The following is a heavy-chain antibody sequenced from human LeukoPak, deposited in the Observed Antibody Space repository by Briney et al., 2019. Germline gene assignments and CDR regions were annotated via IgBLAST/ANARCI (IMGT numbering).Heavy chain of an antibody. Sequence: GASVKVSCKASGYTFTGYYMHWVRQAPGQGLEWMGWINPNSGGTNYAQKFQGRVTMTRDTSISTAYMELSRLRSDDTAVYYCARVLSGWLQYDIGLFDYWGQGTLVTVSS. D-gene: IGHD5-24*01. J-gene: IGHJ4*02. V-gene: IGHV1-2*02. CDR2: INPNSGGT. CDR3: ARVLSGWLQYDIGLFDY. CDR1: GYTFTGYY.